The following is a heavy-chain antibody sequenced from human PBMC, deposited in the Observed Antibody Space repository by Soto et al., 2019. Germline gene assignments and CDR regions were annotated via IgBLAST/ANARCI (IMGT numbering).Heavy chain of an antibody. J-gene: IGHJ4*02. V-gene: IGHV4-31*03. Sequence: QVQLQESGPGLVKPSQTLSLTCTISGGSISSGGYYWSWIRQHPGKGLEWIGYIYYSGSTYYNPSLKSRVTISVDTSKNQFSLKLRSVTAADTAVYYCARQRDGYNYRYFDYWGQGILVTVSS. D-gene: IGHD5-12*01. CDR3: ARQRDGYNYRYFDY. CDR1: GGSISSGGYY. CDR2: IYYSGST.